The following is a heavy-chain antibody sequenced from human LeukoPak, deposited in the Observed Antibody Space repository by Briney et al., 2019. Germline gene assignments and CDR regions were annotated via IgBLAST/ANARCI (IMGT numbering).Heavy chain of an antibody. Sequence: ASVKVSCKASGYTFSSYGISWVRQAPGQGLECMGWISAYNGNTNYAQKFQGRVTMTTDTSTSTAYMELRSLRSDDTAVYYCARDPVVPAAMFVADWFDPWGQGTLVTVSS. CDR2: ISAYNGNT. CDR1: GYTFSSYG. J-gene: IGHJ5*02. CDR3: ARDPVVPAAMFVADWFDP. D-gene: IGHD2-2*01. V-gene: IGHV1-18*01.